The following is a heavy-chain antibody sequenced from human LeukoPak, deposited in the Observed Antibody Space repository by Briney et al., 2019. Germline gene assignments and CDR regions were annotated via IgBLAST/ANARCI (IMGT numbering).Heavy chain of an antibody. Sequence: PGGSLRLSCAASGFLFNNYGLVWVRQAPGKGLEWVAAISNDGGGTTYADFVKGRFTISRDNSKNTLFLPMNSLRAEDTALYYCAKGGSSGYFLDLWGQGTLVTVSS. CDR2: ISNDGGGT. CDR3: AKGGSSGYFLDL. V-gene: IGHV3-23*01. CDR1: GFLFNNYG. J-gene: IGHJ5*02. D-gene: IGHD3-22*01.